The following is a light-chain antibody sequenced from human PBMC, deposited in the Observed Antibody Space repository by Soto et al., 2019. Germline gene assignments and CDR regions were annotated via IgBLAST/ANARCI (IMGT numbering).Light chain of an antibody. CDR2: GAS. CDR1: QNVGNN. J-gene: IGKJ5*01. CDR3: QQYGSSPLIT. Sequence: EIVMTQSPATLSVSPGERATLPCRASQNVGNNLVWYQQKPGQAPRLLIYGASTRAAGIPDRFSGSGSGTDFTLTISRLEPEDFAVYHCQQYGSSPLITFGQGTRLEIK. V-gene: IGKV3-20*01.